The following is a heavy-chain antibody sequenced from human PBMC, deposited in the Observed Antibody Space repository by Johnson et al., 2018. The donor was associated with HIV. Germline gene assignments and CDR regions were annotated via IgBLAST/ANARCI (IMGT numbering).Heavy chain of an antibody. CDR3: AKDWGIAAAGTDAFDI. Sequence: QVQLVESGGGVVQPGGSLRLSCAASGFTFSSYGMHWVRQAPGKGLEWVAFIRYDGSNKYYADSVKGRFTISRDNSNNTLYLQMNSLRAEDTAVYYCAKDWGIAAAGTDAFDIWGQGTMVTVSS. D-gene: IGHD6-13*01. V-gene: IGHV3-30*02. J-gene: IGHJ3*02. CDR1: GFTFSSYG. CDR2: IRYDGSNK.